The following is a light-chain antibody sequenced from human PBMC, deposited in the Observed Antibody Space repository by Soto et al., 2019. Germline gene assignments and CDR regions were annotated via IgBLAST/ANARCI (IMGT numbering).Light chain of an antibody. CDR2: KAS. J-gene: IGKJ1*01. V-gene: IGKV1-5*03. CDR1: QTISSW. Sequence: DIQMTQSPSTLSVSVGDRVTITCRASQTISSWLAWHQQKPGKAPKLLIYKASTLKSGVPSRFSGSGSGTEFTLTISRLEPEDFAVYYCQQYGSSPRTFGQGTKVDIK. CDR3: QQYGSSPRT.